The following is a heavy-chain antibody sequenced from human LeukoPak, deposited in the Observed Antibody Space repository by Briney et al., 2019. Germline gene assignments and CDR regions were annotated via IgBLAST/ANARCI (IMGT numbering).Heavy chain of an antibody. CDR3: AREVGGGAAAVPGYYYYYYYMDV. CDR2: INWNGGST. D-gene: IGHD6-13*01. J-gene: IGHJ6*03. Sequence: GGSLRLSCAASGFTFDDYGMSWVRQAPGKGLEWVSGINWNGGSTGYADSVKGRFAISRDNAKNSLYLQMNSLRAEDTALYYCAREVGGGAAAVPGYYYYYYYMDVWGKGTTVTVSS. CDR1: GFTFDDYG. V-gene: IGHV3-20*04.